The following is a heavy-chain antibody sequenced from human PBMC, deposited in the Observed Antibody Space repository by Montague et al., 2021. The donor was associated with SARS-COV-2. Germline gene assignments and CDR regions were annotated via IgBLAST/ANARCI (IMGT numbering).Heavy chain of an antibody. V-gene: IGHV4-31*03. Sequence: TLSLTCTVSGGSIRSSDNYWSWIRQHGGKGLEWSGYIDSSGTTYNXPSLRSRVTISVDTSKKQFSLKLSAVTAADTAVYYGGGGMYGLTETTDAFDIWGQGTTVSVSS. CDR1: GGSIRSSDNY. CDR3: GGGMYGLTETTDAFDI. J-gene: IGHJ3*02. CDR2: IDSSGTT. D-gene: IGHD1-14*01.